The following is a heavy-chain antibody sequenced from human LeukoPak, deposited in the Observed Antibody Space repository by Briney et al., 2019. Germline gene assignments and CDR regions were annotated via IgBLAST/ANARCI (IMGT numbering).Heavy chain of an antibody. J-gene: IGHJ3*01. CDR2: IKSKTDGGTT. CDR1: GFTFSNAW. Sequence: PGGSLRLSCVASGFTFSNAWMSWVRQAPGKGLEWVGRIKSKTDGGTTDYAAPVKGRFTISRDDSKNTLYLQMNSLKTEDTAVYYCTTVGLYDILTGHYHDSFDRWGQGTMVTVSS. V-gene: IGHV3-15*01. CDR3: TTVGLYDILTGHYHDSFDR. D-gene: IGHD3-9*01.